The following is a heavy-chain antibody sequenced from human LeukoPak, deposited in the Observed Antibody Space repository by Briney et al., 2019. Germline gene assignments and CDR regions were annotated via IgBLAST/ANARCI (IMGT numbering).Heavy chain of an antibody. CDR3: ARGHYDFWSGYSPRYFDY. V-gene: IGHV3-7*04. CDR2: IKQDGSEK. D-gene: IGHD3-3*01. J-gene: IGHJ4*02. Sequence: GGSLRLSCAASGFTFSSYWMSWVRQAPGKGLEWVANIKQDGSEKYYVDSVKGRFTISRDNAKNSLYLQMNSLRAEDTAVYYCARGHYDFWSGYSPRYFDYWGQGTLVTVFS. CDR1: GFTFSSYW.